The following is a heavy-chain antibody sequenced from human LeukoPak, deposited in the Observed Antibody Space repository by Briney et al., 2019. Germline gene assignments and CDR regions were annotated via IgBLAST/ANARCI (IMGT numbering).Heavy chain of an antibody. CDR3: ARSAGYSYGYSFDY. D-gene: IGHD5-18*01. V-gene: IGHV4-30-4*01. CDR1: GGSISSGDYY. J-gene: IGHJ4*02. CDR2: IYYSGST. Sequence: SQTLSLTCTVSGGSISSGDYYWSWIRQPPGKGLEWIGYIYYSGSTYYNPSLRSRVTISVDTSKNQFSLKLSSVTASDTAVYYCARSAGYSYGYSFDYWGQGTLVTVSS.